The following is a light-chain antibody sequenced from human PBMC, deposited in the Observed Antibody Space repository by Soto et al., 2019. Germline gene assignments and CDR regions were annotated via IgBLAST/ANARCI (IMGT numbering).Light chain of an antibody. CDR2: GAS. J-gene: IGKJ1*01. CDR3: QQYGSSGT. CDR1: QSVSNNY. Sequence: DIVLTQSPVTISLSPGERAPLSCRASQSVSNNYLAWYQQKPGQAPRLLIYGASNRATGIPDRFSGSGSGTDFTLTISRLEPEDFAVYYCQQYGSSGTFGQGTKVDIK. V-gene: IGKV3-20*01.